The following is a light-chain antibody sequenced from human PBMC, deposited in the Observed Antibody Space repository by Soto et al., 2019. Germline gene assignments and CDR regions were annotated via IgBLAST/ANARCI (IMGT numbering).Light chain of an antibody. V-gene: IGKV1-5*01. CDR2: DAS. J-gene: IGKJ5*01. CDR1: QSISSW. Sequence: DIQMTQSPSTLSASVGDRVTITCRAGQSISSWLAWYQQKPGKAPKLLIYDASSLESGVPSRFSGSGSGTEFTLTISSLQPDDFATYYCQQYNSYSFFGQGTRLEI. CDR3: QQYNSYSF.